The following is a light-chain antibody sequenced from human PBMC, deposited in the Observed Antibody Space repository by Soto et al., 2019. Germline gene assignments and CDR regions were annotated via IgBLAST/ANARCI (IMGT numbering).Light chain of an antibody. CDR1: QSVSNNY. Sequence: EVVLTQSPGTLSLSPGERASLSCRASQSVSNNYLAWYQQKPGPSPQLLIFGSSDRATGIPDRFSGSGSGTDFTLTISRLEPEDFAVYYCQQYGSSPPYTFGQGTKLEIK. CDR2: GSS. J-gene: IGKJ2*01. CDR3: QQYGSSPPYT. V-gene: IGKV3-20*01.